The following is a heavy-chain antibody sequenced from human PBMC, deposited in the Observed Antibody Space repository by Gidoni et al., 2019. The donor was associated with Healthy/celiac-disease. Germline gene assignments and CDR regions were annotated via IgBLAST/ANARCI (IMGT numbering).Heavy chain of an antibody. D-gene: IGHD6-13*01. Sequence: QVQLVESGGGVVQPGRSLRPSCAASGFTFSSYARHWVRQAPGKGLEWVAVISYDGSNKYYADSVKGRFTISRDNSKNTLYLQMNSLRAEDTAVYYCARESIAAAGPVGSGYFQHWGQGTLVTVTS. V-gene: IGHV3-30-3*01. J-gene: IGHJ1*01. CDR2: ISYDGSNK. CDR1: GFTFSSYA. CDR3: ARESIAAAGPVGSGYFQH.